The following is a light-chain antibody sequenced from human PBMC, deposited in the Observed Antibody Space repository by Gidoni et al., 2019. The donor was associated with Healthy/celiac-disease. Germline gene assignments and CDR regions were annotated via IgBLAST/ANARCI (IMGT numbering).Light chain of an antibody. Sequence: DLQMTQSPSSLYASVGDRVTITCKASQAISNNLNWYQQKPGKAPKLLIYDASNMETGFPSRFSGSGSGTDFTFTISSLQPEDIATYYCQQYDNRPGITFGQGTRLEIK. CDR3: QQYDNRPGIT. J-gene: IGKJ5*01. V-gene: IGKV1-33*01. CDR2: DAS. CDR1: QAISNN.